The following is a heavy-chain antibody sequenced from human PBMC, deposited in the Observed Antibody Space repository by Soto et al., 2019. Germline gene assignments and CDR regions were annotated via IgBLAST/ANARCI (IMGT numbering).Heavy chain of an antibody. CDR1: GGSISSGGYY. CDR3: ATLYMVRGVRTFDY. J-gene: IGHJ4*02. CDR2: IYYTGST. Sequence: QVQLQESGPGLVKPSQTLSLTSTVSGGSISSGGYYWSWIRQHPGKGLEWIGYIYYTGSTYYNPSLKSRVTISVDTSKNQFSLKLSSVTAADTAVYYCATLYMVRGVRTFDYWGQGTLVTVSS. V-gene: IGHV4-31*03. D-gene: IGHD3-10*01.